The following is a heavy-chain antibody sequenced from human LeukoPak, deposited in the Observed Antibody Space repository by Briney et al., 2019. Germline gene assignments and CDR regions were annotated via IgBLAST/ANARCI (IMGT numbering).Heavy chain of an antibody. Sequence: GGSLRLSCAASGFTFSSYGMHWVRQAPGKGLEWVAFIRYDGSNKYYADSVKGRFTISRDNSKTTLYLQMNSLRAEDTAVYYCAKNFEIRFLQVLISVKRGGEFEQWGPGNLVTVSS. CDR3: AKNFEIRFLQVLISVKRGGEFEQ. CDR2: IRYDGSNK. CDR1: GFTFSSYG. J-gene: IGHJ1*01. D-gene: IGHD1/OR15-1a*01. V-gene: IGHV3-30*02.